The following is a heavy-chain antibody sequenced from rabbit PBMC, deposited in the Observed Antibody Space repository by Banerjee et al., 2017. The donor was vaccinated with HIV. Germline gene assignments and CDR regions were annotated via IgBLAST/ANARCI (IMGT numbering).Heavy chain of an antibody. CDR3: ASSYAGYAGYGYGYYFNL. CDR1: GFSFSSGYW. Sequence: QSLEESGGDLVKPGASLTLTCTASGFSFSSGYWICWVRQAPGKGLEWIACIYTGSSGSTYYASWAKGRFTISKPSSTTVTLQMTSLTAADTATYFCASSYAGYAGYGYGYYFNL. V-gene: IGHV1S40*01. D-gene: IGHD6-1*01. CDR2: IYTGSSGST. J-gene: IGHJ4*01.